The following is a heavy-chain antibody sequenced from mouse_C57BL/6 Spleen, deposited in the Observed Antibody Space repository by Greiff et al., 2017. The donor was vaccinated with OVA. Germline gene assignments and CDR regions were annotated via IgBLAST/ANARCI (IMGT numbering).Heavy chain of an antibody. CDR1: GFTFSDYY. CDR3: ARQGYYGTDAMDY. D-gene: IGHD1-1*01. CDR2: ISNGGGST. Sequence: EVQLVESGGGLVQPGGSLKLSCAASGFTFSDYYMYWVRQTPEKRLEWVAYISNGGGSTYYPDTVKGRFTISRDNAKNTLYLQMSRLKSEDTAMYYCARQGYYGTDAMDYWGQGTSVTVSS. V-gene: IGHV5-12*01. J-gene: IGHJ4*01.